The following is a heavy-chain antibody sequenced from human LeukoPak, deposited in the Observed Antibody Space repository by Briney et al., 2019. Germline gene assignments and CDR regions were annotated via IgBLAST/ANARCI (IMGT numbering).Heavy chain of an antibody. CDR2: SSAYNGNT. Sequence: GASVKVSCNASGYTFTSYGISRVRQAPGQGLEWMGWSSAYNGNTNYAQKLQGRVTMTTDTSTSTAYMELRSLRSDDTAVYYCTTGYSSSWYHYGYFDLWGRGTLVTVSS. CDR1: GYTFTSYG. J-gene: IGHJ2*01. D-gene: IGHD6-13*01. V-gene: IGHV1-18*01. CDR3: TTGYSSSWYHYGYFDL.